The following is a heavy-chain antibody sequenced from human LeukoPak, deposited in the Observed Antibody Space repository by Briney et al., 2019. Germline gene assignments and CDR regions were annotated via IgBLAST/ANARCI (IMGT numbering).Heavy chain of an antibody. V-gene: IGHV1-69*13. CDR1: GGTFSSYA. CDR3: ARGASGPMGGGVSN. Sequence: ASVKVSCKASGGTFSSYAISWVRQAPGQGLEWMGGIIPIFGTANYAQKFQGRVTITADESTSTAYMELSSLRSEDTAVYYCARGASGPMGGGVSNWGQGTLVTVSS. J-gene: IGHJ4*02. D-gene: IGHD3-10*01. CDR2: IIPIFGTA.